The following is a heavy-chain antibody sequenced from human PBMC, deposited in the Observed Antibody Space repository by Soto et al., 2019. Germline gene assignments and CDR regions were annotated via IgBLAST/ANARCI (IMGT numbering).Heavy chain of an antibody. CDR1: GFTFSSYG. V-gene: IGHV3-30-3*01. D-gene: IGHD2-15*01. Sequence: QVQLVESGGGVVQPGRSLRLSCAASGFTFSSYGMHWVRQAPGKGLVWVAVISYDGSNTYYADSVKGRFTISRDNSKNALYLQLNSLSAEVTAVYYGARDRSSSYFDYWGQGTLVTVSS. CDR2: ISYDGSNT. CDR3: ARDRSSSYFDY. J-gene: IGHJ4*02.